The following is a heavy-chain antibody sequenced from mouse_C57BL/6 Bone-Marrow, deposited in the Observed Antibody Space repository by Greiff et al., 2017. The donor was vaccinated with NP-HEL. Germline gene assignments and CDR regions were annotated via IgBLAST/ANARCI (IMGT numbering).Heavy chain of an antibody. CDR3: ALWLAWFAY. J-gene: IGHJ3*01. V-gene: IGHV3-6*01. Sequence: ESGPGLVKPSPSLSLPCSVTGYSITSGYYWNWIRQFPGNKLEWMGYISYDGSNNYNPSLKNRISITRDTSKNQFFLKLNSVTTEDTATYYCALWLAWFAYWGQGTLVTVSA. CDR2: ISYDGSN. CDR1: GYSITSGYY. D-gene: IGHD2-2*01.